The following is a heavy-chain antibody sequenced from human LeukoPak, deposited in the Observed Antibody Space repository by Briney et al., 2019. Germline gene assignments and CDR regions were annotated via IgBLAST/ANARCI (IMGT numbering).Heavy chain of an antibody. Sequence: PGGSLRLSCVASGFTFTSYSMNWVRQAPGKGLEWVSSISSGGDYISYADSVTGRFTISRDNAKKSLYLQMNILRAEDTAVYYCARGPIYTFDGPEYFQHWGQGTLVTVSS. V-gene: IGHV3-21*01. J-gene: IGHJ1*01. D-gene: IGHD2-2*02. CDR3: ARGPIYTFDGPEYFQH. CDR2: ISSGGDYI. CDR1: GFTFTSYS.